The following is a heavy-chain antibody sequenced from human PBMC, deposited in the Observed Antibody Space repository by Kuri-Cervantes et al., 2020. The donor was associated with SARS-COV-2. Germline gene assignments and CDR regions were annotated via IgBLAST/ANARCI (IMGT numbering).Heavy chain of an antibody. CDR2: IYTSGST. J-gene: IGHJ4*02. CDR1: DDSMSNGDYH. D-gene: IGHD1/OR15-1a*01. Sequence: SETLSLTCTVSDDSMSNGDYHWSWIRQPAGKGLEWIGRIYTSGSTNYNPSLKSRVTMSVDTSKNQFSLKLSSVTAADTAVYYCARETQQFDYWGQGTLVTVSS. CDR3: ARETQQFDY. V-gene: IGHV4-61*02.